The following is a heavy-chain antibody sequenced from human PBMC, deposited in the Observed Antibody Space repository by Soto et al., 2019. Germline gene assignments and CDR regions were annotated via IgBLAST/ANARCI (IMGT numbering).Heavy chain of an antibody. Sequence: EVQLVESGGGLVKPGGSLRLSCAASGFTFSSYSMNWVRQAPGKGLEWVSSISSSSSYIYYADSVKGRFTISRDNAKNSLSLQMNSLRAEDTAVYYCARDGDYGDYFYYWGQGTLVTVSS. CDR2: ISSSSSYI. D-gene: IGHD4-17*01. V-gene: IGHV3-21*01. CDR3: ARDGDYGDYFYY. CDR1: GFTFSSYS. J-gene: IGHJ4*02.